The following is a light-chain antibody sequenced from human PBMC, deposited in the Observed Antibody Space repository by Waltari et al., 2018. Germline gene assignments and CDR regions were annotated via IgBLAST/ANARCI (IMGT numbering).Light chain of an antibody. Sequence: ETVMTQSPATLSVSPGERATLSCRASQTVSNDLAWYQQKPGQAPRLLIYGAPTRPTGVPARFSGSGSGTEFTLTISSLQSDDFEVYYCQQYHNWPLTFGGGTKVEIK. V-gene: IGKV3-15*01. CDR1: QTVSND. CDR2: GAP. CDR3: QQYHNWPLT. J-gene: IGKJ4*01.